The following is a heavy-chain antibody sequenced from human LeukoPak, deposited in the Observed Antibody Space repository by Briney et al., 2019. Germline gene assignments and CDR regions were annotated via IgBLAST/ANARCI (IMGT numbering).Heavy chain of an antibody. J-gene: IGHJ4*02. CDR3: ARRRDVNGYSNSWFPYYFDY. Sequence: PSETLSLTCTVSGGSISSTTYYWGWIRQPPGKGLEWIGSIYYSGSTYYNPSLKSRVTISVDTSKSQFSLKLSSETAADTAVYYCARRRDVNGYSNSWFPYYFDYWGQGTLVTVSS. V-gene: IGHV4-39*01. CDR2: IYYSGST. CDR1: GGSISSTTYY. D-gene: IGHD6-13*01.